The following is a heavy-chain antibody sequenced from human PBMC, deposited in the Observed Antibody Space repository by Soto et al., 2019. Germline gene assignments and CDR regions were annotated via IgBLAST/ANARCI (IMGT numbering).Heavy chain of an antibody. CDR2: IRHDGSRK. Sequence: GGSLRLSCASSGFTFSSYAMSWVRQAPGKGLEWVSNIRHDGSRKYYVDSVKGRFTISRDNAKNTLYLQMNSLRAEDTAVYYCARVVGTYYYDSSGYWPYWGQGTLVTVSS. V-gene: IGHV3-7*01. CDR3: ARVVGTYYYDSSGYWPY. J-gene: IGHJ4*02. CDR1: GFTFSSYA. D-gene: IGHD3-22*01.